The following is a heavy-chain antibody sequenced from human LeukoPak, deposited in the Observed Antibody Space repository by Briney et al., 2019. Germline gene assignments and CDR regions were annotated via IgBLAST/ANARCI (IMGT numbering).Heavy chain of an antibody. CDR2: IIPIFGTA. J-gene: IGHJ6*03. CDR1: GGTFSSYA. CDR3: AREIPSYYYYYMDV. Sequence: GASVKVSCKASGGTFSSYAISWVRQAPGQGLEWMGGIIPIFGTANYAQKFQGRVTITADKSTSTAYMELSSLRSEGTAVYYCAREIPSYYYYYMDVWGKGTTVTVSS. V-gene: IGHV1-69*06.